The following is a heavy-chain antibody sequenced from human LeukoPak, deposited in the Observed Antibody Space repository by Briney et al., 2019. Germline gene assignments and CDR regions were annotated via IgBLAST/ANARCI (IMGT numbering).Heavy chain of an antibody. CDR1: GGSFSDYY. D-gene: IGHD6-19*01. CDR3: ASDTVAGTG. J-gene: IGHJ4*02. Sequence: PSETLSLTCAVFGGSFSDYYWSWIRQPPGKGLEWIGEINHSGITNYNPSLKSRVTISADTSKNQFSLKLSSVTAADTSVYYCASDTVAGTGWGQGTLATVSS. CDR2: INHSGIT. V-gene: IGHV4-34*01.